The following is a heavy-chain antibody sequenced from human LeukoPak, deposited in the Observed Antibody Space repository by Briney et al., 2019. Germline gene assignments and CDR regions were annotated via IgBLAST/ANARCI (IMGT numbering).Heavy chain of an antibody. CDR2: IYYSGST. J-gene: IGHJ5*02. CDR3: ARDRPYCSSTSCSKNWFDP. CDR1: GGSISSYY. V-gene: IGHV4-59*01. Sequence: SETLSLTGTVSGGSISSYYWSWIRQPPGKGLEWIGYIYYSGSTNYNPSLKSRVTISVDTSKNQFSLKLSSVTAADTAVYYCARDRPYCSSTSCSKNWFDPWGQGTLVTVSS. D-gene: IGHD2-2*01.